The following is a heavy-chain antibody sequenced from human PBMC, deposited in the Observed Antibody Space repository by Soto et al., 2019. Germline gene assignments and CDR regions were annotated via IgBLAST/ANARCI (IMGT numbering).Heavy chain of an antibody. CDR2: IWYDGSNK. Sequence: QVQLVESGGGVVQPGRSLRLSCAASGFTFSSYGMHWVRQAPGKGLEWVAVIWYDGSNKYYADSVKGRFTISRDNSKNTLYLQMNSLRAEDTAVYYCARDNRYYYDSSGYYPRDAFDIWGQGTMVTVSS. CDR1: GFTFSSYG. D-gene: IGHD3-22*01. V-gene: IGHV3-33*01. CDR3: ARDNRYYYDSSGYYPRDAFDI. J-gene: IGHJ3*02.